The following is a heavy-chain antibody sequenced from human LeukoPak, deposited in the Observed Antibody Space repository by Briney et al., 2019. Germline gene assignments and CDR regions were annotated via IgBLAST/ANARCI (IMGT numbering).Heavy chain of an antibody. J-gene: IGHJ4*02. D-gene: IGHD1-26*01. CDR2: VIPIFGTA. V-gene: IGHV1-69*13. Sequence: SVKVSCKASGGTFSSYAISWVRQAPGQGLEWMGGVIPIFGTANYAQKFQGRVTITADESTSTAYMELSSLRSEDTAVYYCARRSGSYYKEFFDYWGQGTLVTVSS. CDR3: ARRSGSYYKEFFDY. CDR1: GGTFSSYA.